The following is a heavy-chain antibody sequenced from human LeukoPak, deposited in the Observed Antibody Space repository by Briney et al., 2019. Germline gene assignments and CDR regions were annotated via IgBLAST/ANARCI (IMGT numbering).Heavy chain of an antibody. D-gene: IGHD3-10*01. V-gene: IGHV3-30-3*01. CDR2: ISYDGSHK. Sequence: HPGGSLRLSCAASGFTFSSYAMHWVRQAPGKGLEWVAVISYDGSHKYYAASVKGRFTISRDNSKNTLYLQMNSLRAEDTAVYYCARDPRDGSVESVRYAFDIWGQGTMVTVSS. CDR1: GFTFSSYA. J-gene: IGHJ3*02. CDR3: ARDPRDGSVESVRYAFDI.